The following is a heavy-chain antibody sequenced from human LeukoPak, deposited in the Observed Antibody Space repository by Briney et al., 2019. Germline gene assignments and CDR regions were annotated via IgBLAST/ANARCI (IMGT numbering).Heavy chain of an antibody. J-gene: IGHJ4*02. CDR2: IWYDGSNK. V-gene: IGHV3-33*01. CDR1: GFTFSSDG. CDR3: ARVGPEDYGGNSDY. Sequence: GRTLRLSCAPSGFTFSSDGMHWVRQAPGKGLEWVAVIWYDGSNKYYADSVKGRFPISRDNSKNTLYLHMTSLRAEDAAVYYCARVGPEDYGGNSDYWGQGTLVTVSS. D-gene: IGHD4-23*01.